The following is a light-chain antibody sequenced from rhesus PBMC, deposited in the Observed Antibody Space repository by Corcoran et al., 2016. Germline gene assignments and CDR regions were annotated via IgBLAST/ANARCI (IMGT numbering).Light chain of an antibody. CDR2: GVS. CDR3: CSHTTSSTYI. V-gene: IGLV2S7*01. Sequence: QAAPTQPPSVSGSPGQSVTISCTGTSSDVGRYTYLSWYQQHPGKAPKLLIYGVSQRPSGVSDRFSGSRSGNTASLTISGLQAEDEAYYYCCSHTTSSTYIFGVGTRLTVL. J-gene: IGLJ1*01. CDR1: SSDVGRYTY.